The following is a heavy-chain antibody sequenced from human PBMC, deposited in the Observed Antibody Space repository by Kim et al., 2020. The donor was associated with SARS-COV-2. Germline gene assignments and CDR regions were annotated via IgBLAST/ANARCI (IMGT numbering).Heavy chain of an antibody. V-gene: IGHV3-48*02. Sequence: IFCSDSVKGRFTVSRDDAKNSLYLQMNSLRDEDTAVYYCARGLQFSFDYWGQGILVTVSS. J-gene: IGHJ4*02. CDR3: ARGLQFSFDY. D-gene: IGHD6-19*01. CDR2: I.